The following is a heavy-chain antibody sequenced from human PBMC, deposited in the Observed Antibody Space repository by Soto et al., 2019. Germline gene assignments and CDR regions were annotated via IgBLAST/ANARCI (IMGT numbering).Heavy chain of an antibody. Sequence: QITLKESGPTLVKPTQTLTLTCTFSGFSLSTSGVGVGWIRQPPGKALEWLALIYWDDDKRDSPSLKSRLTITKDTSKNQVVLTMTNMDPVDTATYYCAHRRIAAAINAFDIWGQGTMVTVSS. D-gene: IGHD6-13*01. V-gene: IGHV2-5*02. J-gene: IGHJ3*02. CDR2: IYWDDDK. CDR3: AHRRIAAAINAFDI. CDR1: GFSLSTSGVG.